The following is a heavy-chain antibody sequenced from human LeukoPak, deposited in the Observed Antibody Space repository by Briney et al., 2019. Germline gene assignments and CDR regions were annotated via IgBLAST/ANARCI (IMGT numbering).Heavy chain of an antibody. J-gene: IGHJ3*02. V-gene: IGHV4-59*01. Sequence: SETLSLTCTVSGGSINSYYWSWIRQPPGKGLEWIGYIHYSGSTNYNPSLKSRVTISVDTSKNHFSLKLSSVTAADTAVYYCARDTAGYCSGGSCYSVDAFDIWGQGTMVTVSS. CDR2: IHYSGST. D-gene: IGHD2-15*01. CDR1: GGSINSYY. CDR3: ARDTAGYCSGGSCYSVDAFDI.